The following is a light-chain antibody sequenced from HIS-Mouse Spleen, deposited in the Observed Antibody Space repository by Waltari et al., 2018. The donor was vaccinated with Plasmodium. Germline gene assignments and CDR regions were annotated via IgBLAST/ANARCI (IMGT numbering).Light chain of an antibody. CDR3: QQYNNCSFT. V-gene: IGKV3-15*01. CDR2: GAS. J-gene: IGKJ3*01. Sequence: DIVVTPSPTPLSVSPGERATLYCRASQSVSSNLAWYQQKPGQAPRLLISGASTIATGIPARFSGSGSGTDFTLTISSLQSEDFAVYYCQQYNNCSFTFGPGTKVDIK. CDR1: QSVSSN.